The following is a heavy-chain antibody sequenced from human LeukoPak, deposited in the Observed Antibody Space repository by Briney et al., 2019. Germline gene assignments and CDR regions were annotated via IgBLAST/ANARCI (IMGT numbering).Heavy chain of an antibody. Sequence: GDSLRLSCAASGFTFSSYWMSWVRQAPGKGLEWVANINLDGWENHYVDAVKGRFTIVRDNAKNSLYLQMNSLRAEDTAVYYCAKDHGFYSSGWHTLFDHWGQGTLVT. CDR3: AKDHGFYSSGWHTLFDH. V-gene: IGHV3-7*05. CDR2: INLDGWEN. J-gene: IGHJ4*02. D-gene: IGHD6-19*01. CDR1: GFTFSSYW.